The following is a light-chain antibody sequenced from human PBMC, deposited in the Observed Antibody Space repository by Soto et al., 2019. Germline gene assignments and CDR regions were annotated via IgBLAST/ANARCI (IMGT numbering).Light chain of an antibody. Sequence: EIVLTQSPGTLSLSPGERATLSCRASQSVTSSYLAWYQQKPGQAPRLLIYGASSRATGIPDRFSGSGSGTDFTLTISTLEPQDFAMYYCHQYGSSPLTCGGGTKVEIK. CDR2: GAS. CDR1: QSVTSSY. V-gene: IGKV3-20*01. CDR3: HQYGSSPLT. J-gene: IGKJ4*01.